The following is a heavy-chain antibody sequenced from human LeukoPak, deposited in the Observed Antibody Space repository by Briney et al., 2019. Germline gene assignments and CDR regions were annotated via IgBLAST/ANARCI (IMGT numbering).Heavy chain of an antibody. D-gene: IGHD6-19*01. CDR2: ISWDGGST. CDR3: AKDSLAVAGESYFDY. J-gene: IGHJ4*02. CDR1: GFTFDDYA. V-gene: IGHV3-43D*03. Sequence: GGSLRLSCAASGFTFDDYAMHWVRQAPGKGLEWVSLISWDGGSTDYADSVKGRFTISRDNSKKSLYLQMNSVRAEDTALYYCAKDSLAVAGESYFDYWGQGTLVTVSS.